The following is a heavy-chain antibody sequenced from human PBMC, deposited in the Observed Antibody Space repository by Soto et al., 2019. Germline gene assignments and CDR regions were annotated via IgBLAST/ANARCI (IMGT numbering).Heavy chain of an antibody. Sequence: GESLKISCKGSGYSFTSYWISWVRQMPGKGLEWMGRIDPSDSYTNYSPSFQGHVTISADKSISTAYLQWSSLKASDTAMYYCARLNGGCSRTSCYTGYYYYGMDVWGQGTKVTVS. D-gene: IGHD2-2*02. CDR3: ARLNGGCSRTSCYTGYYYYGMDV. CDR2: IDPSDSYT. CDR1: GYSFTSYW. V-gene: IGHV5-10-1*01. J-gene: IGHJ6*02.